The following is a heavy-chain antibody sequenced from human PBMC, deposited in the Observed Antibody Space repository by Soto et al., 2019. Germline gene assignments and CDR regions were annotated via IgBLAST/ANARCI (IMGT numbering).Heavy chain of an antibody. CDR2: ISSSGSTI. Sequence: GGSLRLSCASSGFTFSDYYMSWIRQAPGKGLEWVSYISSSGSTIYYADSVKGRFTISRDNAKNSLYLQMNSLRAEDTAVYYCARHAINWGSHDAFDIWGQGTMVTVSS. J-gene: IGHJ3*02. CDR3: ARHAINWGSHDAFDI. V-gene: IGHV3-11*01. D-gene: IGHD7-27*01. CDR1: GFTFSDYY.